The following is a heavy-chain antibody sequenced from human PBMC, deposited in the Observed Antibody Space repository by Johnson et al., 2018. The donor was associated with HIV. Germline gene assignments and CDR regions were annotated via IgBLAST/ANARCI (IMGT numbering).Heavy chain of an antibody. CDR1: GFTFDDYG. CDR2: LNWHGDSP. D-gene: IGHD3-22*01. CDR3: ARSGPREYYDHSLVPFDV. Sequence: VQLVESGGGVVRPGASLRLSCAAAGFTFDDYGMHWVRQAPGKGLQWVSALNWHGDSPGYAASVRGRFTISRDNAKNSLFLQMNSLRVDDTALFYCARSGPREYYDHSLVPFDVWGQGTMVTVSS. J-gene: IGHJ3*01. V-gene: IGHV3-20*04.